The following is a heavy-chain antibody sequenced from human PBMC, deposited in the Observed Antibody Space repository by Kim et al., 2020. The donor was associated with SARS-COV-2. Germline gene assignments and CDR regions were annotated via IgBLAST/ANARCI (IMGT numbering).Heavy chain of an antibody. V-gene: IGHV3-23*01. D-gene: IGHD2-2*01. CDR1: GFTFSSYA. CDR3: AKDGNIVVVPAASFDY. Sequence: GGSLRLSCAASGFTFSSYAMSWVRQAPGKGLEWVSAISGSGGSTYYADSVKGRFTISRDNSKNTLYLQMNSLRAEDTAVYYCAKDGNIVVVPAASFDYWGQGTLVTVSS. CDR2: ISGSGGST. J-gene: IGHJ4*02.